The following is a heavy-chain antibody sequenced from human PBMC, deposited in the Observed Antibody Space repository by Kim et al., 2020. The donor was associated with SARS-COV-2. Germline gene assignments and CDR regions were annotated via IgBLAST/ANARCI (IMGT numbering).Heavy chain of an antibody. J-gene: IGHJ1*01. CDR3: STDVHH. V-gene: IGHV1-46*01. CDR2: QHSSTGAT. CDR1: GYTSANSY. Sequence: ASVKVSCRTSGYTSANSYIHWVRQAPGQGLEWMGHQHSSTGATIYAPKFQGRLTMTGDTSTRTFYMELSGLRFEETAVYYCSTDVHHLGKGTLVTLSS.